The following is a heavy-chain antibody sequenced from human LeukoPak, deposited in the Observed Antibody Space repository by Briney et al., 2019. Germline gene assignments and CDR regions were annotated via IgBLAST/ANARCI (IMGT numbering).Heavy chain of an antibody. D-gene: IGHD1-26*01. J-gene: IGHJ3*02. CDR2: IYYSGST. V-gene: IGHV4-59*11. Sequence: PSETLSLTCTVSGGSICSHYWSWLRQPPGKGLEWIGYIYYSGSTNYNPSLKSRVTISVDTSKNQFSLKLSSVTAADTAVYYCAAGGSGSYPDAFDIWGQGTMVTVSS. CDR3: AAGGSGSYPDAFDI. CDR1: GGSICSHY.